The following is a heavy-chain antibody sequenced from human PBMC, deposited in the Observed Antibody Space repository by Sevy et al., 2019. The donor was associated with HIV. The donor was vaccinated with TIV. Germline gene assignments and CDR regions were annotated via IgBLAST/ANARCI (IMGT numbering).Heavy chain of an antibody. V-gene: IGHV1-24*01. CDR3: ATDIVVGLDY. Sequence: ASVKVSCKVFGYTLTELSMHWVRQAPGKGLEWMGGFHEDGETMFAQKIQGRLTMTEDTSTDTGYMELGSLRSEDTAVYYCATDIVVGLDYWGQGTLVTVSS. CDR2: FHEDGET. CDR1: GYTLTELS. D-gene: IGHD2-2*01. J-gene: IGHJ4*02.